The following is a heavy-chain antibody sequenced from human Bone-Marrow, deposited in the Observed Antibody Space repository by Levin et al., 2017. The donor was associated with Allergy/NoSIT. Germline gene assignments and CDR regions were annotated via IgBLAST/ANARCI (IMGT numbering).Heavy chain of an antibody. CDR3: ARDGDKKTTVTTGYFQH. V-gene: IGHV4-34*01. J-gene: IGHJ1*01. CDR2: INHSGTT. Sequence: KTSETLSLTCAVYGGSFSGHYWNWIRQPPGKGLEWIGEINHSGTTNYNPSLKSRVTMSLDTSKNQFSLELTSVTAADTAVYYCARDGDKKTTVTTGYFQHWGQGTLVTVSS. CDR1: GGSFSGHY. D-gene: IGHD4-17*01.